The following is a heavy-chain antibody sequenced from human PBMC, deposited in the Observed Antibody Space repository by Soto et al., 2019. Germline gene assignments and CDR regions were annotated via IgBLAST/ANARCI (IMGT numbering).Heavy chain of an antibody. J-gene: IGHJ4*02. Sequence: PSETLSLTCTVSGGSISSGGYYWSWIRQHPGKGLEWIGYIYYSGSTYYNPSLKSRVTISVGTSKNQFSLKLSSVTAADTAVYYCAREYYYDSSGYWSRVYYFDYWGQGTLVTVSS. CDR3: AREYYYDSSGYWSRVYYFDY. V-gene: IGHV4-31*03. CDR1: GGSISSGGYY. D-gene: IGHD3-22*01. CDR2: IYYSGST.